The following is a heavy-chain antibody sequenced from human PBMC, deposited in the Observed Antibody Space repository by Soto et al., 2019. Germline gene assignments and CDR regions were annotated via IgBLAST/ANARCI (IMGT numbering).Heavy chain of an antibody. CDR3: VRGANYEISTGTGYYFPGMDV. Sequence: QVQLVQSGAEVKKPGSSVKVSCKASGLIFSSYAISWVRQAPGQGLEWVGGILPIFGTTNYAQRFKGRGTITADTSTTASYLAPSSLRPEDTAVYLCVRGANYEISTGTGYYFPGMDVWGQGTTVTVSS. V-gene: IGHV1-69*06. CDR1: GLIFSSYA. D-gene: IGHD3-9*01. J-gene: IGHJ6*02. CDR2: ILPIFGTT.